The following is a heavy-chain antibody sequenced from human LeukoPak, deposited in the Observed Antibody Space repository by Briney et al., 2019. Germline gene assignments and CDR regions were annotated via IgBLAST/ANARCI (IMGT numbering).Heavy chain of an antibody. D-gene: IGHD2-21*02. Sequence: AETLSLTCTVSSGSISGYYWSWLRQSPGKGLEWIGYIYSSGTTNYNPSLKSRVTISVDSSKNQFSLRLNSVTAADTAVYYCAGAGGSDHQYNWFDPWGQGALVLVSS. CDR3: AGAGGSDHQYNWFDP. J-gene: IGHJ5*02. CDR1: SGSISGYY. V-gene: IGHV4-59*01. CDR2: IYSSGTT.